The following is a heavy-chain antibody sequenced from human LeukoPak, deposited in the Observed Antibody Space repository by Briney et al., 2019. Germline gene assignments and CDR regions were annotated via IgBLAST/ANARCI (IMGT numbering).Heavy chain of an antibody. V-gene: IGHV4-59*01. Sequence: SETLSLTCTVSGGSISSYYWSWIRQPPGKGLEWIGYFYYSGSTNYNPSLKGRVTISVDTSKNQFSLKLSSVTAADTAVYYCARDSQFYDFRSGYSHYYYYMDVWGKGTTVTVSS. CDR2: FYYSGST. D-gene: IGHD3-3*01. J-gene: IGHJ6*03. CDR3: ARDSQFYDFRSGYSHYYYYMDV. CDR1: GGSISSYY.